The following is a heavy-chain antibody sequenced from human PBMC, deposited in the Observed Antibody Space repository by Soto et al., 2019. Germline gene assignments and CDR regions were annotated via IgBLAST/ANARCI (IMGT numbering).Heavy chain of an antibody. J-gene: IGHJ4*01. V-gene: IGHV4-28*01. CDR3: TQKRDNYYPFDS. Sequence: QVQLQESGPGLVKPSDTLSLTCAVSGYSVSSNNWWGWIRQPPGKGLEWIGYIHYSGRTHYNPSVESRVTMSLDTSKNQMSLKLRSVTAVDTAVYYCTQKRDNYYPFDSWGHGTLVTVSS. D-gene: IGHD3-10*01. CDR2: IHYSGRT. CDR1: GYSVSSNNW.